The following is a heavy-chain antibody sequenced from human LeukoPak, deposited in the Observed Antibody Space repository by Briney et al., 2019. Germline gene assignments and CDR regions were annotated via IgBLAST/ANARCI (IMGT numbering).Heavy chain of an antibody. V-gene: IGHV4-34*01. CDR2: INHSGST. Sequence: NPSETLSLTCAVYGGSFSGYYWSWIRQPPGKGLEWIGEINHSGSTNYNPSLKSRVTISVDTSKNQFSLKLSSVTAADTAVYYCARALYGMDVWGQGTTVTVSS. CDR3: ARALYGMDV. CDR1: GGSFSGYY. J-gene: IGHJ6*02.